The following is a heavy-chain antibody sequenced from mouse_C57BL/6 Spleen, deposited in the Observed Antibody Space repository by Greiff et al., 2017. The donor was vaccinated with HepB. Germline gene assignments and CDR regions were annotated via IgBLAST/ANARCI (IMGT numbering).Heavy chain of an antibody. J-gene: IGHJ2*01. CDR1: GFSFNTYA. V-gene: IGHV10-1*01. CDR3: VRGGDGYPFDY. Sequence: EVKLMESGGGLVQPKGSLKLSCAASGFSFNTYAMNWVRQAPGKGLEWVARIRSKSNNYATYYADSVKDRFTISRDDSESMLYLQMNNLKTEDTAMYYCVRGGDGYPFDYWGQGTTLTVSS. D-gene: IGHD2-3*01. CDR2: IRSKSNNYAT.